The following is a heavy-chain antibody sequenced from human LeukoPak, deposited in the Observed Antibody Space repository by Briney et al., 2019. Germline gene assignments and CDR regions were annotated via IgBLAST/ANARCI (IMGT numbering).Heavy chain of an antibody. CDR1: GASIRSGDYY. D-gene: IGHD2-15*01. CDR3: ARDCSGGSCYGALDI. Sequence: PSQTLSLTCTVSGASIRSGDYYWSWIRQPPGKGLEWIGYIYDSGSTYYDPSLKSRITISVDTSENRFSLKLSSVTATDTAVYYCARDCSGGSCYGALDIWGQGTMVTVSS. CDR2: IYDSGST. V-gene: IGHV4-30-4*01. J-gene: IGHJ3*02.